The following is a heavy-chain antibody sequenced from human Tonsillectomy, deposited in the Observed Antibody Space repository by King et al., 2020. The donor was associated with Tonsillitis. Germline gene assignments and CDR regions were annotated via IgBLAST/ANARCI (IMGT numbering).Heavy chain of an antibody. D-gene: IGHD3-10*01. Sequence: VQLQQWGAGLLKPSETLSLTCAVYGGSFSGYYWSWIRQPPGKGLEWIGEINHSGSTNYNPSLKSRVTISVDTSKNQFSLKLRSVTAADTAVYYCARGGRYYGSGSYYNRLYYYYGMDVWGQGTTVTVSS. J-gene: IGHJ6*02. CDR2: INHSGST. CDR3: ARGGRYYGSGSYYNRLYYYYGMDV. V-gene: IGHV4-34*01. CDR1: GGSFSGYY.